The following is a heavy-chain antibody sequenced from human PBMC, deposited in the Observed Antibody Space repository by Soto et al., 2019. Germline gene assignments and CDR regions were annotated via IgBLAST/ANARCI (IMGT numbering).Heavy chain of an antibody. CDR1: GFNFNSYC. D-gene: IGHD2-15*01. CDR3: AKAGRGGSRDFDH. J-gene: IGHJ4*02. CDR2: ISYDGSNK. Sequence: GGSLRLSCAASGFNFNSYCLHWVRQAPGKGLEWVAIISYDGSNKYYADSVKGRFTISRDKSKNTLYLQMNSLRPEDTAVYYCAKAGRGGSRDFDHRGRGTMVTAAS. V-gene: IGHV3-30*18.